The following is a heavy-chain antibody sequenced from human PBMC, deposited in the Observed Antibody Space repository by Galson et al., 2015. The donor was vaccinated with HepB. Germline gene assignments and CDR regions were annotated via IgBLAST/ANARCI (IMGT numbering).Heavy chain of an antibody. CDR2: ISSSSSTI. J-gene: IGHJ2*01. CDR1: GFTFSSYS. CDR3: ARDRVSGTIFQGRNWYFDL. V-gene: IGHV3-48*02. D-gene: IGHD3-10*01. Sequence: SLRLSCAASGFTFSSYSMNWVRQAPGKGLEWVSYISSSSSTIYYADSVKGRFTISRDNAKNSLYLQMNSLRDEDTAVYYCARDRVSGTIFQGRNWYFDLWGRGTLVTVSS.